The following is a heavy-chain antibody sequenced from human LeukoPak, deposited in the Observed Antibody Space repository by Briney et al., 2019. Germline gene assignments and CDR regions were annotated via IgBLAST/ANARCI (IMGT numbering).Heavy chain of an antibody. CDR2: IYSGGST. J-gene: IGHJ6*02. CDR3: AISSSSSYYYYGMDV. CDR1: GFTVSSNY. Sequence: GGSLRLSCAASGFTVSSNYMSWVRQAPGKGLEWVSVIYSGGSTYYADSVKGRFTISRDNSKNTLYLQMNSLRAEDTAVYYCAISSSSSYYYYGMDVWGRGTTVTVSS. D-gene: IGHD6-6*01. V-gene: IGHV3-66*01.